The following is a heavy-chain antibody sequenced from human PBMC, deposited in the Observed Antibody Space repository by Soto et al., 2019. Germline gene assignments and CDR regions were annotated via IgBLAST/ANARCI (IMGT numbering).Heavy chain of an antibody. D-gene: IGHD1-26*01. Sequence: GESLKISCKGSGYSFTSYWIGWVRQMPGKGLEWMGIIYPGDSDTRYGPSFQGQVTISADKSISTAYLQWSSLKASDTAMYYCARRGGMVADYYYYGMDVWGQGTTVTVSS. CDR2: IYPGDSDT. J-gene: IGHJ6*02. V-gene: IGHV5-51*01. CDR1: GYSFTSYW. CDR3: ARRGGMVADYYYYGMDV.